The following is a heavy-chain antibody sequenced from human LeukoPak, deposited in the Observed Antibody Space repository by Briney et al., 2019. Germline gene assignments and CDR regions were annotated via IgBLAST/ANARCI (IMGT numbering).Heavy chain of an antibody. D-gene: IGHD2-21*01. J-gene: IGHJ6*02. V-gene: IGHV4-31*03. Sequence: PSETLSLTCTVSGDSISSSSYYWGRIRQPPGKGLEWIGYIYYSGSTYYNPSLKSRVTISVDTSKNQFSLKLSSVTAANTAVYYCARDFPYCGGDCYPSGMDVWGQGTTVTVSS. CDR1: GDSISSSSYY. CDR2: IYYSGST. CDR3: ARDFPYCGGDCYPSGMDV.